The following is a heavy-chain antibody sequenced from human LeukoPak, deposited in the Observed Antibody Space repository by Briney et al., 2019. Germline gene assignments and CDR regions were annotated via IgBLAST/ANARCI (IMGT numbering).Heavy chain of an antibody. J-gene: IGHJ4*02. CDR2: LSGSGGGT. D-gene: IGHD3-10*01. CDR3: AKRGVVIRVFLVGFHKEAYYFDS. V-gene: IGHV3-23*01. Sequence: GGSLRLSCAVSGITLSNYGMSWVRQAPGKGLEWVAGLSGSGGGTNYAGSVQGRFTISRDNPKNTLYLQMNSLRAEDTAVYFCAKRGVVIRVFLVGFHKEAYYFDSWGQGALVTVSS. CDR1: GITLSNYG.